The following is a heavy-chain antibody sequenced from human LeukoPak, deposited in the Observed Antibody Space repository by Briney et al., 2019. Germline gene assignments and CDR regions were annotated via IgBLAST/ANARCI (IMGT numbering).Heavy chain of an antibody. CDR2: IRSSSSYI. V-gene: IGHV3-21*01. Sequence: GGSLRLSCAASGFTFSSYSMNWVRQAPGKGLEWVSSIRSSSSYIYYADSVKGRFTISRDNAKNSLYLQMNSLRAEDTAVYYCARDSGYGAALDYWGQGTLVTVSS. D-gene: IGHD3-22*01. CDR1: GFTFSSYS. J-gene: IGHJ4*02. CDR3: ARDSGYGAALDY.